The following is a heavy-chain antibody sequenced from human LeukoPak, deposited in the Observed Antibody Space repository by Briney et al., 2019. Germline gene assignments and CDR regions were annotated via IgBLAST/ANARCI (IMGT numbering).Heavy chain of an antibody. Sequence: SETLSLTCTVSGGSISSGDYYWSWIRQPPGKGLEWTGYIYYSGSTYYNPSLKSRVTISVDTSKNQFSLKLSSVTAADTAVYYCARVVGAYDAFDIWGQGTMVTVSS. J-gene: IGHJ3*02. D-gene: IGHD1-26*01. CDR2: IYYSGST. V-gene: IGHV4-30-4*01. CDR1: GGSISSGDYY. CDR3: ARVVGAYDAFDI.